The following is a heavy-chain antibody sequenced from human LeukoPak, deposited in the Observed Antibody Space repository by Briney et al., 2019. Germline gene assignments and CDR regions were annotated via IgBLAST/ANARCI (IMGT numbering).Heavy chain of an antibody. CDR3: ARDKIEGPTFLDY. J-gene: IGHJ4*02. CDR2: IKQDGSEA. D-gene: IGHD1-26*01. V-gene: IGHV3-7*01. CDR1: GFTFGSYW. Sequence: GGSLRLSCSASGFTFGSYWMSWVRQSPVKGLEWVANIKQDGSEAYYVDSVKGRFTISRDNGKNSLFLQMDSLRAEDTALHYCARDKIEGPTFLDYWGQGALVTVSS.